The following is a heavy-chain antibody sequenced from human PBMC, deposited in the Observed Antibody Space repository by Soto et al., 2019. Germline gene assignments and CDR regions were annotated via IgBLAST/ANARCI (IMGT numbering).Heavy chain of an antibody. Sequence: PGGSLRLSCAASGFTVRSNYMSGVRQAPGKGLEWVSVIYSGSTIYYADSVKGRFTISRDNAKDTLYLHMNSLGAEDTAVYYCARISQGTYCRGGNCYSDYWGQGTLVTVSS. CDR1: GFTVRSNY. CDR2: IYSGSTI. J-gene: IGHJ4*02. CDR3: ARISQGTYCRGGNCYSDY. V-gene: IGHV3-66*01. D-gene: IGHD2-15*01.